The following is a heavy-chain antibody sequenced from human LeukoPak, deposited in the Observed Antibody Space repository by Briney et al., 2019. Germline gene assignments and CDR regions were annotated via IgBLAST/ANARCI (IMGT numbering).Heavy chain of an antibody. V-gene: IGHV1-18*01. CDR2: ISAYNGNT. Sequence: ASVKVSCKASGYTFTSYGISWVRQAPGQGLEWMGWISAYNGNTNYAQKLQGRVTMTTDTSTSTAYMELRSLRSDDTAVYYCARDVLGYCTNGVCYFGGNRFDYWGQGTLVIVSS. J-gene: IGHJ4*02. CDR1: GYTFTSYG. D-gene: IGHD2-8*01. CDR3: ARDVLGYCTNGVCYFGGNRFDY.